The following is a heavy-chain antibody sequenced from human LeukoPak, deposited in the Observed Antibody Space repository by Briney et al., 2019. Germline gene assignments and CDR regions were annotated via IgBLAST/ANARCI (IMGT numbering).Heavy chain of an antibody. CDR3: ARPQVDGWYRS. CDR2: IIPILGIA. D-gene: IGHD6-19*01. Sequence: SVKVSCKASGYTFTSYGISWVRQAPGQGLEWMGRIIPILGIANYAQKFQGRVTITADKSTSTAYMELSSLRSEDTAVYYCARPQVDGWYRSWGQGTLVTVSS. J-gene: IGHJ5*02. CDR1: GYTFTSYG. V-gene: IGHV1-69*04.